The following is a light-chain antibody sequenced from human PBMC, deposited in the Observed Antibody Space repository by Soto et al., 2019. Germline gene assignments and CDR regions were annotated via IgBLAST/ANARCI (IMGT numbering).Light chain of an antibody. CDR2: EVN. J-gene: IGLJ2*01. CDR1: SSDVGGYNY. Sequence: QSVLTQPASVSGSPGQSITLSCTGTSSDVGGYNYVSWYQQHPGKAPKLIIYEVNNRPSGVSNRFSGSKSGNTASLTISGLQAEDEADYYCTSYTSSSTLVVFGGGTKLTVL. V-gene: IGLV2-14*01. CDR3: TSYTSSSTLVV.